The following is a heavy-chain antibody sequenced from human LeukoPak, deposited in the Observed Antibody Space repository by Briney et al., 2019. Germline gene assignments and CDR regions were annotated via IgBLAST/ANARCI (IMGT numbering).Heavy chain of an antibody. CDR3: ARVTGYRIEDYFDY. D-gene: IGHD6-13*01. CDR2: INHSGST. V-gene: IGHV4-4*02. Sequence: SETLSLTCAVSGGSISSSNWWSWVRPPPGKGLEWIGEINHSGSTNYNPSLKSRVTISVDTSKNQFSLKLSSVTAADTAVYYCARVTGYRIEDYFDYWGQGTLVTVSS. J-gene: IGHJ4*02. CDR1: GGSISSSNW.